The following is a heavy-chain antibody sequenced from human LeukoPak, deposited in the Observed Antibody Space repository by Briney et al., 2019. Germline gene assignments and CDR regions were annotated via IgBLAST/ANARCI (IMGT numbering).Heavy chain of an antibody. CDR3: ARVRVSSYYGMDI. CDR2: INQGESER. CDR1: GFTFSSYW. V-gene: IGHV3-7*05. Sequence: GGSLRLSCAASGFTFSSYWMSWVCQAPGKGLEWVANINQGESERYYVDSVKGRFTISRDNAKNSLYLQMNTLRAEDTAVYYCARVRVSSYYGMDIWGQGTTVTVSS. D-gene: IGHD2/OR15-2a*01. J-gene: IGHJ6*02.